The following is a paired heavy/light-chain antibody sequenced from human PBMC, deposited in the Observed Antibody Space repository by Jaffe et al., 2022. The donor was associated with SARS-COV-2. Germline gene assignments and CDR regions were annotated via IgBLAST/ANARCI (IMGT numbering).Heavy chain of an antibody. D-gene: IGHD2-21*01. CDR1: GITFSPYS. V-gene: IGHV3-48*01. Sequence: EVQLVESGGGLVQPGGTLRLSCAASGITFSPYSMNWVRQTPGKGLEWISYISRTSATIYYADSVKGRFTISRDNAKNSLYLQMNSLRAEDTAVYYCAREEWGTGDWYDGKGYYYMDVWGKGTTVTVSS. CDR3: AREEWGTGDWYDGKGYYYMDV. CDR2: ISRTSATI. J-gene: IGHJ6*03.
Light chain of an antibody. CDR2: WAS. CDR3: QQYYSTPYT. Sequence: DIVMTQSPDSLAVSLGERATINCKSSQNVLYGSNNKNYLAWYQQKPGQPPKLLIYWASTRESGVPDRFSASGSGTDFTLTISSLQAEDVAVYYCQQYYSTPYTFGQGTKLEIK. J-gene: IGKJ2*01. V-gene: IGKV4-1*01. CDR1: QNVLYGSNNKNY.